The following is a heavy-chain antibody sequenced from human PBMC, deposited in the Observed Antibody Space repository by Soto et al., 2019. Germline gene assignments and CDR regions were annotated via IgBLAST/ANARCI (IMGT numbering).Heavy chain of an antibody. Sequence: SETLSLTCDVSGGSIINNYWWAWIRQSPGKGLVWIGSIYHSGTTYYNPSLESRATISVDTSESRFALKLSSVTAADTAVYYCARVLRTTVTYFDYWGQGTLVTVSS. D-gene: IGHD4-17*01. CDR2: IYHSGTT. CDR1: GGSIINNYW. V-gene: IGHV4-38-2*01. J-gene: IGHJ4*02. CDR3: ARVLRTTVTYFDY.